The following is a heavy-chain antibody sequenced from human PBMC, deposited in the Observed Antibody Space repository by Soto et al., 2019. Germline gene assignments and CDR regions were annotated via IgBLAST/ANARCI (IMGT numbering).Heavy chain of an antibody. D-gene: IGHD6-19*01. CDR2: INPDSGNT. J-gene: IGHJ4*02. CDR3: ARAPPGSSGWPWDGGYYFDY. Sequence: GASVKVSCKASGYIFTDYYMHWVRQAPGQELGWMGGINPDSGNTNYAQKFQGRVTITRDTSASTAYTELSSLRSEDTAMYYCARAPPGSSGWPWDGGYYFDYWGQGTLVTVSS. CDR1: GYIFTDYY. V-gene: IGHV1-2*02.